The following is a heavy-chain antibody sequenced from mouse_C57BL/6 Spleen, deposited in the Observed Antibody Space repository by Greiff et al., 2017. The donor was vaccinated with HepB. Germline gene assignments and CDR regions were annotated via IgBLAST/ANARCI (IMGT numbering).Heavy chain of an antibody. CDR2: IWSGGST. D-gene: IGHD1-1*01. CDR3: ARLYGSSSLYAMDY. Sequence: VQVVESGPGLVQPSQSLSITCTVSGFSLTSYGVHWVRQSPGKGLEWLGVIWSGGSTDYNAAFISRLSISKDNSKSQVFFKMNSLQADDTAIYYCARLYGSSSLYAMDYWGQGTSVTVSS. CDR1: GFSLTSYG. J-gene: IGHJ4*01. V-gene: IGHV2-2*01.